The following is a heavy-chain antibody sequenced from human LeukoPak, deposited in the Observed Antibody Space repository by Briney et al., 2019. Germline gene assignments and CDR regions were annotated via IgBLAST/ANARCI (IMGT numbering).Heavy chain of an antibody. CDR3: ARLGKDYGAQDDAFDI. CDR2: INPNSGYT. CDR1: GYTFTDYH. Sequence: ASVKVSCKASGYTFTDYHVHWVRQAPGQGLEWMGWINPNSGYTNSAQKFQGRVTMTRDTSINTAYMELSSLRSEDTAVYYCARLGKDYGAQDDAFDIWGQGTMVTVSS. V-gene: IGHV1-2*02. J-gene: IGHJ3*02. D-gene: IGHD4-17*01.